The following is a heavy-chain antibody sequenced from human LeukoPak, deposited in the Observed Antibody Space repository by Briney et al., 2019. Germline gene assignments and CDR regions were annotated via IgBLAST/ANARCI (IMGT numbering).Heavy chain of an antibody. D-gene: IGHD6-13*01. Sequence: SETLSLTCTVSGGSISSYYWSWIRQPPGKGLEWIGYIYYSGSTNYNPSLKSRVTISVDTSKNQFSLKLSSVTAADTAVYYCASLAAAGSGGFDPWGQGTLVTVSS. CDR3: ASLAAAGSGGFDP. V-gene: IGHV4-59*08. CDR1: GGSISSYY. CDR2: IYYSGST. J-gene: IGHJ5*02.